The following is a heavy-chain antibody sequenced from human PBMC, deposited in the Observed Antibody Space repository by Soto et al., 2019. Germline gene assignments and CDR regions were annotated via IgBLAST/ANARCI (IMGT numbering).Heavy chain of an antibody. CDR2: ISYDGDK. V-gene: IGHV3-30*03. Sequence: QVHLVESGGGVVQPGGSLTLSCAASGFPFSSYGMHWVRQAPGKGLEWVAAISYDGDKFYADTEKGRFTISRDDSKSILYVQMNSLRVEDTAIYYCASASRGHNFESTGYDYWGQGTQVTVSS. D-gene: IGHD3-22*01. CDR3: ASASRGHNFESTGYDY. CDR1: GFPFSSYG. J-gene: IGHJ4*02.